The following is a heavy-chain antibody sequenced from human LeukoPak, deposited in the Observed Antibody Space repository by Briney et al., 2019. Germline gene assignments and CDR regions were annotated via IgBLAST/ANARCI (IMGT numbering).Heavy chain of an antibody. Sequence: PSETRSLTCNVSGGSMSMSLYYCGWIRQPPGRGLDYIGSIYAGGSTYYNPSLESRVTISTHTSKNPFSMRLNSVTAADTAVYYCVRETPGLAFDIWGQGIMVTVSS. CDR3: VRETPGLAFDI. J-gene: IGHJ3*02. CDR2: IYAGGST. D-gene: IGHD2-2*01. V-gene: IGHV4-39*02. CDR1: GGSMSMSLYY.